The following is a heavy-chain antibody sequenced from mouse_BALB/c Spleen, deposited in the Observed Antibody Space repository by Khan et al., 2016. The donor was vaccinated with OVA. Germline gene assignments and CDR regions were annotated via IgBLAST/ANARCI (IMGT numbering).Heavy chain of an antibody. D-gene: IGHD2-3*01. J-gene: IGHJ3*01. Sequence: VQLQQSGPELMKPGASVKMSCKASGYSFTSYYIHWVKSHGKSLEWIGYIDPFSGGITYNQKFKGKATLTVDKSSNTAYIHLSNLTSEDSAVYYCTRHGYFAWFTYWGQGTLVIVSA. CDR1: GYSFTSYY. CDR2: IDPFSGGI. CDR3: TRHGYFAWFTY. V-gene: IGHV1S135*01.